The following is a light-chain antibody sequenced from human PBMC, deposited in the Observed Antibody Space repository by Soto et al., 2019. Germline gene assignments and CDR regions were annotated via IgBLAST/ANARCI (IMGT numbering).Light chain of an antibody. Sequence: DIVMTQSPDSLAVSLGGRATINCKSSQNVLYNSNSKNYLAWYQQKPGQPPKLLIYWASTRESGVPDRFSGSGSGTDFTLSISSLQAEDVAVYYCQQYFTTPITFGQGTRREIK. J-gene: IGKJ5*01. CDR2: WAS. CDR3: QQYFTTPIT. CDR1: QNVLYNSNSKNY. V-gene: IGKV4-1*01.